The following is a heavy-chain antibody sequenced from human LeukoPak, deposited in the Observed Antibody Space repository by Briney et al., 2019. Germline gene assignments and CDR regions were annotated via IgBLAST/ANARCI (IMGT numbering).Heavy chain of an antibody. D-gene: IGHD5-12*01. V-gene: IGHV4-59*01. Sequence: SETLFLTCTVSGGSISSYYWSWIRQPPGRGLEWIGYIYYSGSTNYNPSLKSRVTISEDTSKNQFSLKLSSVTAADTAVYYCARVEGYSGYVFDYWGQGTLVTVSS. CDR3: ARVEGYSGYVFDY. CDR1: GGSISSYY. J-gene: IGHJ4*02. CDR2: IYYSGST.